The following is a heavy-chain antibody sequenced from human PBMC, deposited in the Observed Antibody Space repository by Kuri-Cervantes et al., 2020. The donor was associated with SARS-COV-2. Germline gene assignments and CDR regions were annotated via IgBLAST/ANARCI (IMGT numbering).Heavy chain of an antibody. CDR1: GFSLTSTGMC. Sequence: SGPTLVKPTQTLTLTCTFPGFSLTSTGMCVSWIRQPPGRALEWLAFIDWDDNKYYSTSLETRLTISKDTSKNQVILTMRNMDPADTATYYCARHSSGSYCDYWGQGTPVTVSS. J-gene: IGHJ4*02. CDR2: IDWDDNK. D-gene: IGHD6-19*01. CDR3: ARHSSGSYCDY. V-gene: IGHV2-70*01.